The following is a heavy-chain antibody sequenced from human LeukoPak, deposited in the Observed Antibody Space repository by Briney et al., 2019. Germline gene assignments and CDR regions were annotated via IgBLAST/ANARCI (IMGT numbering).Heavy chain of an antibody. Sequence: SVTVSCKASGGTFSSYAISWVRQAPGQGIEWMRGISPIFGTANYAQKLQGRVTITADESTSTAYMELNSLRSEDTAVYYCARGVPAAPYYFDYWGQGTLVTVSS. D-gene: IGHD2-2*01. CDR2: ISPIFGTA. CDR1: GGTFSSYA. J-gene: IGHJ4*02. CDR3: ARGVPAAPYYFDY. V-gene: IGHV1-69*01.